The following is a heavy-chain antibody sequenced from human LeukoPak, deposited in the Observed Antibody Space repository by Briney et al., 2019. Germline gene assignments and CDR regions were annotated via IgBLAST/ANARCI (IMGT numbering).Heavy chain of an antibody. CDR2: ISGSGIST. J-gene: IGHJ4*02. Sequence: GGSLRLSCAASGFTFSTYAMSWVRQAPGKGPEWVSAISGSGISTSFADAVKGRFTISRDNSKSTLSLQMNSLRAEDTAVYYCANAWGDSRPHDYWGQGTLVTVSS. CDR3: ANAWGDSRPHDY. V-gene: IGHV3-23*01. CDR1: GFTFSTYA. D-gene: IGHD2-21*02.